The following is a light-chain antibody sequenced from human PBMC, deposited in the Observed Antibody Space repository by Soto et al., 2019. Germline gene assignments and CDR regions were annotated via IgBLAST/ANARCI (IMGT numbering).Light chain of an antibody. Sequence: DIQMTQSPSSLSASVGDRVTITCRASQGISTYLGWYQQKPGKVPKSLIYSASSLQSGVPSRFSAIGSGTEFTLTISDMQPDDFATYYCQQYYRYPWMFGQGTKVEIK. J-gene: IGKJ1*01. CDR2: SAS. V-gene: IGKV1-16*01. CDR1: QGISTY. CDR3: QQYYRYPWM.